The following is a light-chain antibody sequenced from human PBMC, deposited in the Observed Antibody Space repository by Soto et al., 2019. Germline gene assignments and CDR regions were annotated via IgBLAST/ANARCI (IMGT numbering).Light chain of an antibody. V-gene: IGLV2-14*03. CDR1: SSDVGAYNY. Sequence: QSALTQPASVSGSPGQSITISCTGTSSDVGAYNYVSWYQQHPGKAPKLMIYDVSDRPSGVSNRFSGSKSGNTASLTISGLQAEVEADYYCVSYTGTGVMFGGGTKLTVL. J-gene: IGLJ3*02. CDR2: DVS. CDR3: VSYTGTGVM.